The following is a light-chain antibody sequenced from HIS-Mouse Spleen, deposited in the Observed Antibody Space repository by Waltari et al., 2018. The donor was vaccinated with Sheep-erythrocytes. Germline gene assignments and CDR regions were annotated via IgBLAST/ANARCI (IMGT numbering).Light chain of an antibody. CDR3: CSYAGSYNHV. V-gene: IGLV2-11*01. CDR2: DVS. CDR1: SSHVGCCNY. J-gene: IGLJ1*01. Sequence: QSALTQPLSVSGSPGQSVTISCTGTSSHVGCCNYVSWYQQHPGKAPKLMIYDVSKRPSGVPDRFSGSKSGNTASLTISGLQAEDEADYYCCSYAGSYNHVFATGTKVTVL.